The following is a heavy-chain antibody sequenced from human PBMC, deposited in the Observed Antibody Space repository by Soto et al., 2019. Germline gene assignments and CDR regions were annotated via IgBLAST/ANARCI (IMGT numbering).Heavy chain of an antibody. V-gene: IGHV3-33*01. CDR1: GFMFSNHG. J-gene: IGHJ4*02. Sequence: QVQLVESGGGVVQPGRSLRLSCAASGFMFSNHGMHWVRQAPGKGLEWVAVIWSDGKNRYYADSVKGRFTISRDNSKNTVYLQMNRLRAEDTAVYYCVRGDNWNDEASDYWGQGTLVTVSS. D-gene: IGHD1-1*01. CDR2: IWSDGKNR. CDR3: VRGDNWNDEASDY.